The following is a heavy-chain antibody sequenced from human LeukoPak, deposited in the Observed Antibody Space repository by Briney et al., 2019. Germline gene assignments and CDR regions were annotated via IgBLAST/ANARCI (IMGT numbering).Heavy chain of an antibody. Sequence: ASVKVSCKASGYTFSGYYMHWVPQAPGQGHEWMGWISPKSGDTNYAQNFQGRVTMTRDTSISTAYMELSRLTSDDTAVYYCARGRDKTTSPAIDYWGQGTLVTVSS. CDR2: ISPKSGDT. D-gene: IGHD2-2*01. J-gene: IGHJ4*02. CDR1: GYTFSGYY. CDR3: ARGRDKTTSPAIDY. V-gene: IGHV1-2*02.